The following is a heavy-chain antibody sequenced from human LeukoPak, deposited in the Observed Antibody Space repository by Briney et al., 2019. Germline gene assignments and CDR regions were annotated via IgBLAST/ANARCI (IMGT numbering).Heavy chain of an antibody. CDR2: ISSTSVI. CDR1: GFTFTSHD. D-gene: IGHD4-23*01. J-gene: IGHJ4*02. V-gene: IGHV3-48*01. CDR3: AREGDGGNSGFAY. Sequence: GGSLRLSCAASGFTFTSHDMNWVRQAPGKGLEWIAYISSTSVIYYADSLKGRFTISRDHAKNSLYLQMTSLRADDTAVYYCAREGDGGNSGFAYWGQGALVTVSS.